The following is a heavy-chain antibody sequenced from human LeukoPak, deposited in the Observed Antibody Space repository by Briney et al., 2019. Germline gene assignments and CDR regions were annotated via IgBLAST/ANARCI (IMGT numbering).Heavy chain of an antibody. V-gene: IGHV1-46*01. D-gene: IGHD6-19*01. CDR2: INPSGGST. J-gene: IGHJ4*02. CDR3: ARAGYSSGWYDY. CDR1: GYTFTSYY. Sequence: ASVKVSCKASGYTFTSYYMHWVRQAPGQGLEWMGIINPSGGSTDYAQKFQGRVTLIRDMSTSTVYMELSSLRSEDTAVYYCARAGYSSGWYDYWGQGTLVTVSS.